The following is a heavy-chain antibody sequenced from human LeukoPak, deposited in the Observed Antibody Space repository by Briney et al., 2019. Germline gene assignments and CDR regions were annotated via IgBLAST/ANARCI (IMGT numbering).Heavy chain of an antibody. J-gene: IGHJ6*02. Sequence: GESLRLSCAASGFTFSSYAMSWVRQAPGKGLEWVSYISSSGSNIYYADSVKGRFTISRDNAKNSLYLQMNSLRAEDTAVYYCARGFDCSSTSCSCMDVWGQGTTVTVSS. V-gene: IGHV3-48*04. CDR2: ISSSGSNI. CDR1: GFTFSSYA. CDR3: ARGFDCSSTSCSCMDV. D-gene: IGHD2-2*01.